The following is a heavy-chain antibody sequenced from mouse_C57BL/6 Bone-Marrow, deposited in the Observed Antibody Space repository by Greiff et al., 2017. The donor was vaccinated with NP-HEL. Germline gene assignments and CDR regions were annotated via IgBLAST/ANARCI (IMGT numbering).Heavy chain of an antibody. Sequence: VKLQQPGAELVKPGASVKLSCKASGYTFTSYWMHWVKQRPGQGLEWIGMIHPNSGGTNYNEKFKSKATLTVDKSSSTAYMQLSSLTSEDSAVYYCARKLGIAYWGQGTLVTVSA. CDR3: ARKLGIAY. V-gene: IGHV1-64*01. CDR1: GYTFTSYW. J-gene: IGHJ3*01. D-gene: IGHD4-1*01. CDR2: IHPNSGGT.